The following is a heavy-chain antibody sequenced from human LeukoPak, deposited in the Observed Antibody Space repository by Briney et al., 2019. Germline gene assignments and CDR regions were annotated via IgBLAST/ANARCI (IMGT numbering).Heavy chain of an antibody. Sequence: SQTLSLTCAVSGGSISSGGYSWSWIRQPPGKGLEWIGYIYHSGSTYYNPSLKSRVTISVDRSKNQFSLKLSSVTAADTAVYYCVSSYYYDSSGSHPQIESAFDIWGQGTMVAVSS. V-gene: IGHV4-30-2*01. D-gene: IGHD3-22*01. CDR3: VSSYYYDSSGSHPQIESAFDI. CDR1: GGSISSGGYS. CDR2: IYHSGST. J-gene: IGHJ3*02.